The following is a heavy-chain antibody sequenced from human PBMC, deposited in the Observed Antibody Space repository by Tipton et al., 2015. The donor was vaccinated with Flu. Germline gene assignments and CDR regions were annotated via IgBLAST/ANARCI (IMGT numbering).Heavy chain of an antibody. D-gene: IGHD2-21*01. CDR3: ARVTKFLNCFDI. Sequence: SLRLSCAASGFTVSGNYMSWVHQAPGKGLEWVSVIYSGGSTYYADSVKGRFAFSRDSSKNTLYLHMNSLTTDDTAVYYCARVTKFLNCFDIWGLGTLVTVS. J-gene: IGHJ5*02. V-gene: IGHV3-66*02. CDR2: IYSGGST. CDR1: GFTVSGNY.